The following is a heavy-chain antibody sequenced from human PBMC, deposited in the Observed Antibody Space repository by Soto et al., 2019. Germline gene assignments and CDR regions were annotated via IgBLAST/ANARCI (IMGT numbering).Heavy chain of an antibody. CDR2: IYYSGST. V-gene: IGHV4-59*08. CDR3: ARGGGRQMAS. D-gene: IGHD1-26*01. Sequence: QVQLQESGPGLVKPSETLSLTCSVSGGSIGSYYWSWIRQPPGKGLEWIGYIYYSGSTNYNPSLQSRVPIPVAPSKNRCSLKLSSVAAAATAVYYCARGGGRQMASWGQGTLVTVSS. CDR1: GGSIGSYY. J-gene: IGHJ5*02.